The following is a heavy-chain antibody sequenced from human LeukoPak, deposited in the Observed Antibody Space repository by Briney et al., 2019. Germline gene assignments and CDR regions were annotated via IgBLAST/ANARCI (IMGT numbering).Heavy chain of an antibody. CDR1: GGTFSSYA. J-gene: IGHJ4*02. CDR2: IIPIFGTA. V-gene: IGHV1-69*13. D-gene: IGHD5-18*01. CDR3: ARSQGYSYGSSY. Sequence: SVKVSCKASGGTFSSYAISWVRQAPGQGLEWMGGIIPIFGTANYAQKFQGRVTITADDSTGTAYMELTSLRSADTAVYYCARSQGYSYGSSYWGQGTLVTVSS.